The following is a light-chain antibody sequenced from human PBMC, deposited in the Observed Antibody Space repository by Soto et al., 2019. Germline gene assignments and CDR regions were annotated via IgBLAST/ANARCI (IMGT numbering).Light chain of an antibody. J-gene: IGLJ2*01. V-gene: IGLV1-51*01. CDR2: DNN. Sequence: QSVLTQPPSMSAAPGQKVTISGSGSSSNIGNNDVSWYQQLPGTAPKLLIYDNNKRPSGIPDRFSGSKSGTSATLGITGLQTGDEADYYCGTWDSSLSAVVFGGGTKLTVL. CDR1: SSNIGNND. CDR3: GTWDSSLSAVV.